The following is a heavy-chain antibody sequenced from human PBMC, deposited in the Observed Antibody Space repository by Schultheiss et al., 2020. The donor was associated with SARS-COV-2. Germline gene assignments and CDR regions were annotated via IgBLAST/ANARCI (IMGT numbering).Heavy chain of an antibody. Sequence: GGSLRLSCAASGFTFSSYAMSWVRQAPGKGLEWVSAISGSGGSTYYADSVKGRFTISRDNSKNTLYLQMNSLRAEDTAVYYCAKDLQFYYGSGSYYNLPKWGQGTLVTVSS. CDR2: ISGSGGST. CDR3: AKDLQFYYGSGSYYNLPK. D-gene: IGHD3-10*01. J-gene: IGHJ4*02. CDR1: GFTFSSYA. V-gene: IGHV3-23*01.